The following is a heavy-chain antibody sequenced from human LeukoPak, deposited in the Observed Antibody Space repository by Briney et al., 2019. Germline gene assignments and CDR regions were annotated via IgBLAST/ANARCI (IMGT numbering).Heavy chain of an antibody. Sequence: SETLSLTCTVSGGSMSSSYWSWIRQPPGKGLEWIGYIYDSGSTNYNPSLKSRVTISVDTSNNQFSLKLNSVTAADTAVYYCARHGTSGIYRRPFDIWGQGTMVTVSS. CDR1: GGSMSSSY. V-gene: IGHV4-59*08. CDR2: IYDSGST. D-gene: IGHD1-26*01. CDR3: ARHGTSGIYRRPFDI. J-gene: IGHJ3*02.